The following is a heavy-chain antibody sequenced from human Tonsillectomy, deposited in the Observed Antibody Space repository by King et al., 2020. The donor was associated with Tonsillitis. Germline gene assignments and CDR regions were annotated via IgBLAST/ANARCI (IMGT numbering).Heavy chain of an antibody. D-gene: IGHD1-26*01. CDR2: IYYTGGT. V-gene: IGHV4-59*01. CDR1: GGSISTYY. J-gene: IGHJ4*02. CDR3: ARSGSGSAGGDQ. Sequence: QLQESGPGLVKPSETLSLTCTVSGGSISTYYWSWIRQPPGKGLEWIGYIYYTGGTIYNPSLKSRVTISLETSKNQFSLRLSSLTAADTAVYYCARSGSGSAGGDQWGQGTLVTVSS.